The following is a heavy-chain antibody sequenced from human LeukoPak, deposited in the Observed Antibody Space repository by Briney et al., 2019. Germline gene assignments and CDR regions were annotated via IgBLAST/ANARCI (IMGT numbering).Heavy chain of an antibody. CDR1: GFIFTEYY. CDR3: ANSPYVGDHGGPSA. J-gene: IGHJ5*02. D-gene: IGHD4-23*01. Sequence: GGSLRPSCAASGFIFTEYYMSWVRQAPGKGPEWVSGISGGGGNTYYADSVKGRFTISRDDSKNTLFLQMNSLRVEDTAVYYCANSPYVGDHGGPSAWGQGTLVTVSS. V-gene: IGHV3-23*01. CDR2: ISGGGGNT.